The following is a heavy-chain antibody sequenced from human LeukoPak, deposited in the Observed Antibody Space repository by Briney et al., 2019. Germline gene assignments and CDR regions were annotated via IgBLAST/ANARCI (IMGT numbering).Heavy chain of an antibody. D-gene: IGHD1-26*01. CDR1: GFTFSSYA. CDR2: ISYDGSNK. V-gene: IGHV3-30-3*01. J-gene: IGHJ4*02. CDR3: ARDLPSRYSGSYGY. Sequence: PGGSLRLSCAASGFTFSSYAMHWVRQAPGKGLEWVAVISYDGSNKYYAASVKGRFTVSRDNSKNTLYLQMNSLRAEDTAVYYCARDLPSRYSGSYGYWGQGTLVTVSS.